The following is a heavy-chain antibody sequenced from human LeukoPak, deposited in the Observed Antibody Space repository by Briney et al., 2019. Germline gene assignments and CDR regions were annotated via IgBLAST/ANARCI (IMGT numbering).Heavy chain of an antibody. D-gene: IGHD3-10*01. CDR1: GGSISSGGYS. V-gene: IGHV4-30-2*01. Sequence: SGTLSLTCAVSGGSISSGGYSWSWIRQPPGKGLEWIGYIYHSGSTYYNPSLKSRVTISVDRSKNQFSLKLSSVTAADTAVYYCARGSSWFDPWGQGTLVTVSS. CDR2: IYHSGST. CDR3: ARGSSWFDP. J-gene: IGHJ5*02.